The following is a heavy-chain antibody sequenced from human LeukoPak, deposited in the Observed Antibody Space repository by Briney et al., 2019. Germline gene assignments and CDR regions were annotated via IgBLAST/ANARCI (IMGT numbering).Heavy chain of an antibody. CDR1: GFTFSSYA. D-gene: IGHD2-2*01. CDR3: SKAGCSATTCYSNS. J-gene: IGHJ4*02. CDR2: ISGSGGST. V-gene: IGHV3-23*01. Sequence: GGSLRLSCAASGFTFSSYAMSWVRQAPGKGLEWVSAISGSGGSTYYADSVKGRFTISRDNSKNTLDLQMNSLRAEDTAIYYCSKAGCSATTCYSNSWGQGILVTVSS.